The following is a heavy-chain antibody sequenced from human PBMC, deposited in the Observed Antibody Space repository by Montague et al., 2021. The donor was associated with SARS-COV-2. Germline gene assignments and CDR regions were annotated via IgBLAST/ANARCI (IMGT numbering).Heavy chain of an antibody. V-gene: IGHV5-51*01. CDR1: GYSFTNYW. CDR3: ARGGGYSYGALDY. D-gene: IGHD5-18*01. J-gene: IGHJ4*02. CDR2: IYPDDSDT. Sequence: QSGAEVKTPGESLKISCKGSGYSFTNYWIAWVRQMPGKGLEWMGIIYPDDSDTRYSPSLKSRVTISVDTSKKQFSLRLNSVTAADTAVYYCARGGGYSYGALDYWGQGTLVTVSS.